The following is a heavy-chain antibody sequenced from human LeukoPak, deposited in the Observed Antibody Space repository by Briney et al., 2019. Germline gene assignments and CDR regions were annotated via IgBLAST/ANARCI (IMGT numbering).Heavy chain of an antibody. CDR2: IWYDGSYK. CDR1: GFTFSTSG. CDR3: AKDSAGGLGTNFDY. J-gene: IGHJ4*02. Sequence: GGSLRLSCAASGFTFSTSGMHWVRQAPGKGLEWVAVIWYDGSYKYYADSVKGRLTISRDNSKDTLYLQMNSLRDEDTAVYYCAKDSAGGLGTNFDYWGQGTLVTVSS. V-gene: IGHV3-33*06. D-gene: IGHD7-27*01.